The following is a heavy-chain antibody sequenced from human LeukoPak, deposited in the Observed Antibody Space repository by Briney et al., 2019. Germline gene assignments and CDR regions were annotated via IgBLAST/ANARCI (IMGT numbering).Heavy chain of an antibody. D-gene: IGHD1-14*01. CDR1: GLTFSTSG. CDR3: ATETNGRHYDY. Sequence: GGSLRLSCTGSGLTFSTSGFNWVRQAPGKGLEWVASIGPTGSDRYHADSIKGRFTISRDNANNFLYLQMNSLRAEDTAVYYCATETNGRHYDYWGQGTLLTVSS. CDR2: IGPTGSDR. V-gene: IGHV3-21*06. J-gene: IGHJ4*02.